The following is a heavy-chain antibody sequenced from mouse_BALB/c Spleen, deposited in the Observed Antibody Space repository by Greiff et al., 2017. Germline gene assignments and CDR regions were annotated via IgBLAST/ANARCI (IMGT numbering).Heavy chain of an antibody. CDR3: AREAYGNSYAMDY. J-gene: IGHJ4*01. CDR1: GFSLTGYG. V-gene: IGHV2-6-7*01. D-gene: IGHD2-10*02. CDR2: IWGDGST. Sequence: VQLVESGPGLVAPSQSLSITCTVSGFSLTGYGVNWVRQPPGKGLEWLGMIWGDGSTDYNSALKSRLSISKDNSKSQVFLKMNSLQTDDTARYYCAREAYGNSYAMDYWGQGTSVTVSS.